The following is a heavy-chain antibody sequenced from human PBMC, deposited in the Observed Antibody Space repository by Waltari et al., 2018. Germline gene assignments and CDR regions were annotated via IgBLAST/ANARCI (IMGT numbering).Heavy chain of an antibody. V-gene: IGHV3-33*01. CDR1: GFTFSSYG. J-gene: IGHJ4*02. CDR3: ARDRGLFYYFDY. CDR2: IWYDGSNK. Sequence: QVQLVESGGGVVQPGRSLRLSCAASGFTFSSYGMNWVRQAPGKGLEWVAVIWYDGSNKYYADSVKGRFTISRDNSKNTLYLQMNSLRAEDTAVYYCARDRGLFYYFDYWGQGTLVTVSS. D-gene: IGHD3-10*01.